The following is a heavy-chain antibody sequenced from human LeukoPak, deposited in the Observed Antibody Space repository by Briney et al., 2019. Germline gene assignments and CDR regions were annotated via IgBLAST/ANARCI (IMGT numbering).Heavy chain of an antibody. J-gene: IGHJ5*02. V-gene: IGHV3-30*18. D-gene: IGHD1-26*01. CDR3: VKKAVGGAKGWFDP. Sequence: GRSLRLSCAASGFTFSSYGMHWVRQAPDKGLEWVAVISHDGATYYYADPVKGRFIISRDNSENTLYLQMTSLRDEDTAVYYCVKKAVGGAKGWFDPWGQGTLVTVSS. CDR1: GFTFSSYG. CDR2: ISHDGATY.